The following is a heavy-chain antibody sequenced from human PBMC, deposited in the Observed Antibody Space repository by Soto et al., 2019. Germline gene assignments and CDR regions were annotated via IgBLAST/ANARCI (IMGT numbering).Heavy chain of an antibody. J-gene: IGHJ5*02. Sequence: QVQLVESGGGVVQPGRSLRLSCAASGFTFSSYGMHWVRQAPGKGLEWVAVIWYDGSNKYYADSVKGRFTISRGNSKNTLYLQMNSLRAEDTAVYYCARDQLVVVPAAMLNWFDPWGQGTLVTVSS. V-gene: IGHV3-33*01. CDR1: GFTFSSYG. CDR2: IWYDGSNK. D-gene: IGHD2-2*01. CDR3: ARDQLVVVPAAMLNWFDP.